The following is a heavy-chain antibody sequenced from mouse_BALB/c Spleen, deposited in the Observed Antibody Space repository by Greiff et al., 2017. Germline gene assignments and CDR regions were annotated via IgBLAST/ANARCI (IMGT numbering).Heavy chain of an antibody. Sequence: QVQLQQSGAELVRPGTSVKVSCKASGYAFTNYLIEWVKQRPGQGLEWIGVINPGSGGTNYNEKFKGKATLTADKSSSTAYMQLSSLTSDDSAVYYCNAVTTRTFAYWGQGTLVTVSA. J-gene: IGHJ3*01. CDR2: INPGSGGT. CDR1: GYAFTNYL. V-gene: IGHV1-54*01. D-gene: IGHD2-3*01. CDR3: NAVTTRTFAY.